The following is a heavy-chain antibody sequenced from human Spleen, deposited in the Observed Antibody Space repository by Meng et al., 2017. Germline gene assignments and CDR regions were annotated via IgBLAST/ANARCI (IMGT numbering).Heavy chain of an antibody. D-gene: IGHD3-22*01. CDR2: INHSGST. CDR1: GGSFSDYY. Sequence: QGQVLQWGAGFLEPSGTLSLTCVFSGGSFSDYYWGWFRQPPGKGLEWIGEINHSGSTNYNPSLNSRVTISVETSKNQFSLMLSSVTAADTAVYYCARGCSGYRVFLCYWGQGTLVTVSS. J-gene: IGHJ4*02. V-gene: IGHV4-34*01. CDR3: ARGCSGYRVFLCY.